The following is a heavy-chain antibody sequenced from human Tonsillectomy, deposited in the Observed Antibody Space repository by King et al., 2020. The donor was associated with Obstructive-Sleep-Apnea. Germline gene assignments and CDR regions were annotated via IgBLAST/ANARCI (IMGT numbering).Heavy chain of an antibody. D-gene: IGHD3-10*01. CDR2: MNPNSCNT. Sequence: QLVQSGAEVKKPGASVKVSCEASGYTFTSYDINWLRKATGQGREWMGWMNPNSCNTGYAQKFQGRVTMTSNTSISTAYMELSSLRSEDTAMYYCARGGMVRGVYDFDYWGQGTLVTVSS. CDR1: GYTFTSYD. V-gene: IGHV1-8*01. J-gene: IGHJ4*02. CDR3: ARGGMVRGVYDFDY.